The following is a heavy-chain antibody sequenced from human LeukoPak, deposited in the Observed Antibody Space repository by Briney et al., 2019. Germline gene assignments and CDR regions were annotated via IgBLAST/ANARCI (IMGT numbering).Heavy chain of an antibody. V-gene: IGHV3-30-3*01. CDR1: GFTFSSYA. J-gene: IGHJ4*02. Sequence: GGSLRLSCAASGFTFSSYAMHWVRQAPGKGLEWVAVISYDGSNKYYADSVKGRFTISRDNSKNTLYLQMNSLRAEDTAVYYCARGPSRYSSSWYEDYWGQGTLVTVSS. D-gene: IGHD6-13*01. CDR3: ARGPSRYSSSWYEDY. CDR2: ISYDGSNK.